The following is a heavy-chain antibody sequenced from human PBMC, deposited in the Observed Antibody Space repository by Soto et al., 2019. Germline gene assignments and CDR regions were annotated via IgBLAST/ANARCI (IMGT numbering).Heavy chain of an antibody. CDR3: ARRFYGSGSYYSYYYYGMDV. CDR1: GGSFSGYY. CDR2: INHSGST. V-gene: IGHV4-34*01. J-gene: IGHJ6*02. Sequence: PSETLSLTCAVYGGSFSGYYWSWIRQPPGKGLEWIGEINHSGSTNYNPSLKSRVTISVDTSKNQFSPKLSSVTAADTAVYYCARRFYGSGSYYSYYYYGMDVWGQGTTVTVSS. D-gene: IGHD3-10*01.